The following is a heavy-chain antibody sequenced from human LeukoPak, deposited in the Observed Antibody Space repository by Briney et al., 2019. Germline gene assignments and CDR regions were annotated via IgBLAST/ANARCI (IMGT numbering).Heavy chain of an antibody. D-gene: IGHD3-10*01. J-gene: IGHJ4*02. V-gene: IGHV3-15*01. CDR1: GFTFSNAW. CDR3: TTFAHLLWFGEYVSDY. CDR2: IKSTVDGGTT. Sequence: MSGGSLRLSCAASGFTFSNAWMTWVRQAPGKGLEWVGRIKSTVDGGTTDYAAPVKGRFTISRDDSKNTLCLQMNSLKTEDTAVYYCTTFAHLLWFGEYVSDYWGQGTLVTVSS.